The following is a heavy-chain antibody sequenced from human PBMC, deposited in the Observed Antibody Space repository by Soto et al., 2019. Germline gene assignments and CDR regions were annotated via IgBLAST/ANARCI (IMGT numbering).Heavy chain of an antibody. V-gene: IGHV4-31*03. Sequence: QLQLQESGPGLVKPSQTLSLTCTVSGDSISSGGYYWSWIRQPPGKGLEWIGYIYHSGITSYNPSLKRRLTISMDTSKNQFSLKLTSVTAADTAVYYCAREPSSWYVDYWGQGTLVTVSS. D-gene: IGHD6-13*01. CDR1: GDSISSGGYY. J-gene: IGHJ4*02. CDR2: IYHSGIT. CDR3: AREPSSWYVDY.